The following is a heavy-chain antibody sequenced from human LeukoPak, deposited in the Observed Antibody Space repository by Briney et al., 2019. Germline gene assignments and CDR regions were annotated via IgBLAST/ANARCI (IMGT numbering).Heavy chain of an antibody. V-gene: IGHV3-9*01. D-gene: IGHD2-15*01. CDR2: ISWKSDSI. CDR3: AKVRYCSGVNCYPDDN. CDR1: GFTFDDYA. J-gene: IGHJ4*02. Sequence: GGSLRLSCAVSGFTFDDYAMHWARQVPGKGLEWVSGISWKSDSIGYADSVKGRFTISRDNAKNSLYLQMNSLRAEDTAVYYCAKVRYCSGVNCYPDDNWGQGTLVTVSS.